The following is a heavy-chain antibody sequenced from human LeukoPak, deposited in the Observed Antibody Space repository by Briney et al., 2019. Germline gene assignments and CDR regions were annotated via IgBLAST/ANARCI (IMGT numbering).Heavy chain of an antibody. CDR3: ARERDRDYDYYYYYMDV. J-gene: IGHJ6*03. V-gene: IGHV1-18*01. CDR2: ISAYNGNT. D-gene: IGHD4/OR15-4a*01. Sequence: ASVKVSCKASGYTFTSYGISWVRQAPGQGLEWMGWISAYNGNTNYAQKLQGRVTMTTDTSTSTAYMELRSLRSDDTAVYYCARERDRDYDYYYYYMDVWGKGTTVTVSS. CDR1: GYTFTSYG.